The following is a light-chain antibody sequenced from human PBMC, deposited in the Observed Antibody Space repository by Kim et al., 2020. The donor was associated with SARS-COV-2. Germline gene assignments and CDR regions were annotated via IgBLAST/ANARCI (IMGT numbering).Light chain of an antibody. CDR3: QQSYSTPWT. J-gene: IGKJ1*01. Sequence: AAVGDRVTITCRASQSISSYLNWYQQKPGKAPKLLIYAASSLQSGVPSRFSGSGSGTDFTLTISSLQPEDFATYYCQQSYSTPWTFGQGTKVDIK. CDR1: QSISSY. CDR2: AAS. V-gene: IGKV1-39*01.